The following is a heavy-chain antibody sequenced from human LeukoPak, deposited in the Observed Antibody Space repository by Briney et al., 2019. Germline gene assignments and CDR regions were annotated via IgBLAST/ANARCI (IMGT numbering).Heavy chain of an antibody. CDR1: GGTFNNYA. V-gene: IGHV1-69*04. CDR2: VVPMFGIR. Sequence: SVKVSCKTSGGTFNNYAISWVRQAPGQGLEWMGRVVPMFGIRNYPQTFRGRVNITADKATNTVYMELRSLGAEDTAIYYCATEPSRSYSFDHLDFWGLGTPVTVSS. CDR3: ATEPSRSYSFDHLDF. D-gene: IGHD5-12*01. J-gene: IGHJ4*02.